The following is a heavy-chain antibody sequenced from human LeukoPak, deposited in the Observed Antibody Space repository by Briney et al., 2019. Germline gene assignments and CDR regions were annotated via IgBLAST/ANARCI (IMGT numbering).Heavy chain of an antibody. CDR3: VQKTGWPGFDY. CDR2: IYSGVPT. Sequence: SETLSLTCTTSGVSISRFYWSWGLQPPGKGLEWIGNIYSGVPTYFNPSLKSRVIISVDTSKNQFSLNLTSVTAADTAMYYCVQKTGWPGFDYWGQGILVTVSS. J-gene: IGHJ4*02. V-gene: IGHV4-4*09. D-gene: IGHD6-19*01. CDR1: GVSISRFY.